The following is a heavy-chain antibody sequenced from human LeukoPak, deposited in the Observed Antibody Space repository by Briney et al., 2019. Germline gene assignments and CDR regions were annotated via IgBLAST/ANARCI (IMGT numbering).Heavy chain of an antibody. CDR1: GGSLSSYF. CDR2: IYYSGST. V-gene: IGHV4-59*01. D-gene: IGHD2-2*01. J-gene: IGHJ5*02. CDR3: AGCSSTSCYNWFDP. Sequence: PSETLSLTCTVSGGSLSSYFWSWIRQPPGKGLEWIAYIYYSGSTNYNPSLKSRVTISVDTSKNQFSLKLSSVTAADTAVYYCAGCSSTSCYNWFDPWGQGTLVTVSS.